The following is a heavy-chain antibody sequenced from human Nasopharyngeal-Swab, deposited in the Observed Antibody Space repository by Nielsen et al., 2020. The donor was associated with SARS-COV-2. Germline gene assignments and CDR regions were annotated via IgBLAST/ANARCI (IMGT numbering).Heavy chain of an antibody. V-gene: IGHV3-23*01. CDR1: GFTFSSSA. D-gene: IGHD3-3*01. CDR3: AKYFGSGAYEAFCDC. Sequence: GESLKISCAAPGFTFSSSAISWVRQVPGMGPEWVSVIGAAGNKIYADSVKGRFTISRDNSKNMVYLQMDSLRAEDTAVYYCAKYFGSGAYEAFCDCWGHGALVTVSS. CDR2: IGAAGNK. J-gene: IGHJ4*01.